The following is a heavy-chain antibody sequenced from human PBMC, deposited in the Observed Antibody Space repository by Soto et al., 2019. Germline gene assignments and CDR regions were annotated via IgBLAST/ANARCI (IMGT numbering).Heavy chain of an antibody. Sequence: SETLSLTCAVYGGSFSGYYCSWIRQPPGKGLEWIGEINHSGSTNYNPSLKSRVTISVDTSKNQFSLKLSSVTAADTAVYYCARVARGGSGYYYLGYFDYWGQGTLVTVSS. V-gene: IGHV4-34*01. CDR2: INHSGST. CDR3: ARVARGGSGYYYLGYFDY. CDR1: GGSFSGYY. J-gene: IGHJ4*02. D-gene: IGHD3-22*01.